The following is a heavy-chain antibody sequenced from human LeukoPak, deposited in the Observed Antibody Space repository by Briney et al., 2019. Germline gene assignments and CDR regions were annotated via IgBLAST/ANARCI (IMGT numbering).Heavy chain of an antibody. CDR3: ARASGQQLVFDY. Sequence: ASVKVSCKASGGTFISYAISWVRQAPGQGLEWMGGIIPIFGTANYAQKFQGRVTITADESTSTAYMELSSLRSEDTAVYYCARASGQQLVFDYWGQGTLVTVSS. CDR2: IIPIFGTA. V-gene: IGHV1-69*13. D-gene: IGHD6-13*01. CDR1: GGTFISYA. J-gene: IGHJ4*02.